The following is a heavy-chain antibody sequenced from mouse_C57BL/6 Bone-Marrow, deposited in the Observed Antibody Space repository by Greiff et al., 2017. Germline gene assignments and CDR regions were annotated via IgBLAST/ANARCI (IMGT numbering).Heavy chain of an antibody. D-gene: IGHD2-3*01. CDR2: ISSGGDYI. J-gene: IGHJ4*01. CDR1: GFTFSSYA. Sequence: EVKLMESGEGLVKPGGSLKLSCAASGFTFSSYAMSWVRQTPEKRLEWVAYISSGGDYIYYADTVKGRFTISRDNARNTLYLQMSSLKSEDTAMYYCTRVGLYDGYLDYWGQGTSVTVSS. CDR3: TRVGLYDGYLDY. V-gene: IGHV5-9-1*02.